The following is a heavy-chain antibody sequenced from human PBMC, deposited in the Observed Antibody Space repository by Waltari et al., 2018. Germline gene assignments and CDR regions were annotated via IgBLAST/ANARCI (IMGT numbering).Heavy chain of an antibody. CDR3: ASTYYYDSSGYVHFDH. CDR1: GGSFSGYY. Sequence: QVQLQQWGAGLLKPSETLSLTCAVYGGSFSGYYWSWIRQPPGKGLEWIGEINHSGSTNYNPSLKSRVTISVDTSKNQFSLKLSSVTAADTAVYYCASTYYYDSSGYVHFDHWGQGTLVTVSS. J-gene: IGHJ4*02. V-gene: IGHV4-34*01. CDR2: INHSGST. D-gene: IGHD3-22*01.